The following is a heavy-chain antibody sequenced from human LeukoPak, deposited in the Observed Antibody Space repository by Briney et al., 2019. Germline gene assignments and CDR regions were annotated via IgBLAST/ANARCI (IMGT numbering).Heavy chain of an antibody. J-gene: IGHJ4*02. CDR3: ARQNDFRLDY. V-gene: IGHV5-51*01. Sequence: GESLRISCKGSGYTFSSYWIGWVRQMPGKGLEWMGIIYPGDSDPRYSPSLQGQVTISVDTSIGTAYLQWSSLKASDTAIYYCARQNDFRLDYWGQGTLVTVSS. D-gene: IGHD3-3*01. CDR2: IYPGDSDP. CDR1: GYTFSSYW.